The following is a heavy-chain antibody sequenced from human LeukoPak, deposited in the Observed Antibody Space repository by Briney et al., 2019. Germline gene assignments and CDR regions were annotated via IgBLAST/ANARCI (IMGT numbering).Heavy chain of an antibody. D-gene: IGHD3-10*01. J-gene: IGHJ4*02. V-gene: IGHV3-23*01. CDR2: ICDNGGRT. CDR3: AKGDGSGRSYWGQLEY. CDR1: GFTFSNFA. Sequence: GGSLRLSCTASGFTFSNFAMTWVRQVPGKGLEWVSGICDNGGRTYYGDSAKGRFTISRDNSKNTLFLQMNSLGPEDTAVYYCAKGDGSGRSYWGQLEYWGQGTLVTVSS.